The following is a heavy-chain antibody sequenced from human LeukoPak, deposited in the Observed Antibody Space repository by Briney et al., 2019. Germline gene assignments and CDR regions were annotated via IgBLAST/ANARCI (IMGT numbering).Heavy chain of an antibody. D-gene: IGHD2-2*01. CDR2: ISSSSSTI. CDR3: ARGFGGYCSSTSCHYYYYMDV. CDR1: GFTFSSYS. Sequence: GGSLRLSCAASGFTFSSYSMNWVRQAPGKGLEWVSYISSSSSTIYYADSVKGRFTISRDNARNSLYLQMNSLRAEDTAVYYCARGFGGYCSSTSCHYYYYMDVWGKGTTVTVSS. J-gene: IGHJ6*03. V-gene: IGHV3-48*01.